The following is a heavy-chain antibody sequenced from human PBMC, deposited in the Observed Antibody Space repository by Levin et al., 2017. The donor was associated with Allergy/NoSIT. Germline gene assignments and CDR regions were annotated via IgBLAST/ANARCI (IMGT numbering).Heavy chain of an antibody. J-gene: IGHJ4*02. D-gene: IGHD3-3*01. Sequence: SETLSLTCTVSGGSISTYYWSWIRQPPGKGLEWVGYIYRSGHTNYNPSLKSRVTMSIDTSKNQFSLNLNSLTAADTAVYYCVRSNFGMLPDYWGQGTLVTVSS. V-gene: IGHV4-59*01. CDR1: GGSISTYY. CDR2: IYRSGHT. CDR3: VRSNFGMLPDY.